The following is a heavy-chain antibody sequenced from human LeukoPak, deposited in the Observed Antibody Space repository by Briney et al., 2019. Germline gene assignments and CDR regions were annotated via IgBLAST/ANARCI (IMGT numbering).Heavy chain of an antibody. CDR3: ARVGRYRLTNFDY. D-gene: IGHD3-10*01. CDR1: GGSISTSQY. J-gene: IGHJ4*02. V-gene: IGHV4-30-4*08. CDR2: IYYSGST. Sequence: SETLSLTCIDSGGSISTSQYWGWIRQPPGKGLEWIGYIYYSGSTYYNPSLKSRVTISVDTSKNQFSLKLSSVTAADTAVYYCARVGRYRLTNFDYWGQGILVTVSS.